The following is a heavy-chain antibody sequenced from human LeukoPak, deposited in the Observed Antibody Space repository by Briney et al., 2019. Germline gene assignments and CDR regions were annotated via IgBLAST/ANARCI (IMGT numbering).Heavy chain of an antibody. CDR2: ISSSGSTI. V-gene: IGHV3-48*03. CDR1: GFTFSSYE. Sequence: PGGSLRLSCAASGFTFSSYEMNWVRQAPGKGLEWVSYISSSGSTIYYADSVKGRFTISRDNSKNTLYLQMNSLRAEDTAVYYCARLDSGSLDYWGQGTLVTVSS. D-gene: IGHD1-26*01. J-gene: IGHJ4*02. CDR3: ARLDSGSLDY.